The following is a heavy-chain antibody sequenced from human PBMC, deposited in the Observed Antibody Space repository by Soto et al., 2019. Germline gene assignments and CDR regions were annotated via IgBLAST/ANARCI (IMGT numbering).Heavy chain of an antibody. V-gene: IGHV3-23*01. CDR2: ISGSGGST. D-gene: IGHD1-26*01. CDR1: GFTFSSYA. J-gene: IGHJ4*02. Sequence: EVQLLESGGGLVQPGGSLRLSCAASGFTFSSYAMSWVRQTPGKGLEWVSTISGSGGSTYYADSVKGRFTISRDNSKNTLYLQMNSVRAEDTAVYYCAKSRIGWGLPPLFDYWGQGTLVTVSS. CDR3: AKSRIGWGLPPLFDY.